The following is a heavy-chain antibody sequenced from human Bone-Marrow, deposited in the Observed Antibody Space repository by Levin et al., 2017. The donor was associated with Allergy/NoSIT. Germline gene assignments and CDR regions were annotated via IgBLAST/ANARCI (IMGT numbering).Heavy chain of an antibody. CDR2: IRPNSERT. Sequence: GGSLRLSCAASGFTFANHAMTWVRHAPGKGLEWVSTIRPNSERTYFADSVKGRFTVSRDDSMNMLYLQMNSLRADDTAVYYCAREQGARGWYTVDFWGQGTLVSVSS. D-gene: IGHD6-19*01. CDR3: AREQGARGWYTVDF. CDR1: GFTFANHA. J-gene: IGHJ4*02. V-gene: IGHV3-23*01.